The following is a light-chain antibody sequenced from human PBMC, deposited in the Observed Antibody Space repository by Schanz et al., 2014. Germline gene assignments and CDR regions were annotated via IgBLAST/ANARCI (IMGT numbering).Light chain of an antibody. CDR1: SSDVGGDNF. Sequence: QSALTQPPSASGSPGQSVTISCTGTSSDVGGDNFVSWYQQHPGKAPKLMIYEINKRPSGVPDRFSGSKSGNTASLTISGLQAEDEADYSCCSYSSTSTFLLFGGGTKLTVL. CDR3: CSYSSTSTFLL. CDR2: EIN. J-gene: IGLJ2*01. V-gene: IGLV2-8*01.